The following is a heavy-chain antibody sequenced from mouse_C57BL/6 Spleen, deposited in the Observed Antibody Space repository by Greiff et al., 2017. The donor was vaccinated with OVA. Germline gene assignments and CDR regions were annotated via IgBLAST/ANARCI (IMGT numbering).Heavy chain of an antibody. V-gene: IGHV1-22*01. CDR2: INPNNGGT. CDR1: GYTFTDYN. CDR3: ARISYSNNWYFDV. D-gene: IGHD2-5*01. Sequence: VQLQQSGPELVKPGASVKMSCKASGYTFTDYNMHWVKQSHGKSLEWIGYINPNNGGTSYNQKFKGKATLTVNKSSSTAYMELRSLTSEDSAVYYCARISYSNNWYFDVWGTGTTVTVSS. J-gene: IGHJ1*03.